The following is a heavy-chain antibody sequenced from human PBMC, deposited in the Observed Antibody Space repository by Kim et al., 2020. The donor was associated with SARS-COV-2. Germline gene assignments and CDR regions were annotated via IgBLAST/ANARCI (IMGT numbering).Heavy chain of an antibody. D-gene: IGHD6-25*01. Sequence: SETLSLTCTVSGCSISSSSYYWGWIRQPPGQGLVWIGSIDYSRSTYYNPSLNSRVTISVNSSNTQFSLKLSSRTAADTALYYCARRRSGGWFDSGFQGTL. J-gene: IGHJ5*01. CDR2: IDYSRST. CDR1: GCSISSSSYY. V-gene: IGHV4-39*01. CDR3: ARRRSGGWFDS.